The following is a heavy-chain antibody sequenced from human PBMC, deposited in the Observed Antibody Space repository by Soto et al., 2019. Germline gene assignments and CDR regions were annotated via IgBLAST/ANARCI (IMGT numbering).Heavy chain of an antibody. CDR2: IYYSGMT. CDR3: ARDRSSRSNYYYYGMDV. J-gene: IGHJ6*02. D-gene: IGHD6-13*01. Sequence: PSETLSLTCTVSGTSISSSDYYWGWIRQPPGKGLEWITSIYYSGMTYYNPSLKSRVTISVDTSKNQFYLKLNSVTAADTAVYYCARDRSSRSNYYYYGMDVWGQGTTVTVSS. CDR1: GTSISSSDYY. V-gene: IGHV4-39*07.